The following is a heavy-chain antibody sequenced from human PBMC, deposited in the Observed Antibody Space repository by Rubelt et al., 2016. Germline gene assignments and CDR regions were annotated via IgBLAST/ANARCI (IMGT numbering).Heavy chain of an antibody. J-gene: IGHJ4*02. D-gene: IGHD1-26*01. CDR1: GGSFSGYY. Sequence: QLQLQESGPGLVKPSETLSLTCAVYGGSFSGYYWSWIRQPPGKGLEWIGEINHSGSTNYNPSLKSRVTISVDTSKNQFSLKLSSVTAADTAVYYCARTTGSNWFWGQGTLVTVSS. V-gene: IGHV4-34*01. CDR3: ARTTGSNWF. CDR2: INHSGST.